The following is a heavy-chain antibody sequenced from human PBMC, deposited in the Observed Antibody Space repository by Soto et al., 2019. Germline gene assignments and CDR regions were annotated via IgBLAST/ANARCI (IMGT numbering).Heavy chain of an antibody. CDR2: IYWDDDK. CDR3: AHRLYSSAWPWDSGVFDY. CDR1: GFSLSTGGVG. D-gene: IGHD6-19*01. Sequence: QITLKESGPTLVKPTQTLTLTCTCSGFSLSTGGVGVCWIRQPPGKALEWLALIYWDDDKRYSPSLKSRLTIPKDTSKNQVVLTMTNMDPVDTATYYCAHRLYSSAWPWDSGVFDYWGQGTLITVSS. J-gene: IGHJ4*02. V-gene: IGHV2-5*02.